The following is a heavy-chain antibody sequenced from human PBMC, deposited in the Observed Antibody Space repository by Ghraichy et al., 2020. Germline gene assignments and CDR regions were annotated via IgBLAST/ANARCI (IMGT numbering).Heavy chain of an antibody. Sequence: LSLTCAASGFTFSSYEMNWVRQATGKGLEWVSYISSSGNTLYYADSVTGRFTISRDNAKNSLYLQMNSLRAEDTAVYYCARDRLYDSSGYLNWYFDLWGRYSVVSV. CDR1: GFTFSSYE. CDR3: ARDRLYDSSGYLNWYFDL. D-gene: IGHD3-22*01. V-gene: IGHV3-48*03. CDR2: ISSSGNTL. J-gene: IGHJ2*01.